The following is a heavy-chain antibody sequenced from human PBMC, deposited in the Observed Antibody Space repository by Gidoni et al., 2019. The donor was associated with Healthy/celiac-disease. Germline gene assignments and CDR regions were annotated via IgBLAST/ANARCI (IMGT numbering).Heavy chain of an antibody. CDR2: IWYDGSNK. CDR3: ARDHGWRAVAGSFDY. V-gene: IGHV3-33*01. Sequence: GKGLEWVAVIWYDGSNKYYADSVKGRFTIYRDNSKNTMYLQMNSLRAEDTAVYYCARDHGWRAVAGSFDYWGQGTLVTVSS. D-gene: IGHD6-19*01. J-gene: IGHJ4*02.